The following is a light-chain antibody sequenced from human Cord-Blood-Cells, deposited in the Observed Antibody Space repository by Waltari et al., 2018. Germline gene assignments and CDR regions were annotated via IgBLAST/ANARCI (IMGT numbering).Light chain of an antibody. CDR1: QSVSSY. CDR3: QQRSNWPIT. V-gene: IGKV3-11*01. Sequence: DIVLTQSPDTLSLSPGERATLSCRASQSVSSYLAWYQQKPGQAPRLLIYDAANRATGIPARFSGSGSGTDFTLTISSLEPEDFAVYYCQQRSNWPITFAQGTRLEIK. J-gene: IGKJ5*01. CDR2: DAA.